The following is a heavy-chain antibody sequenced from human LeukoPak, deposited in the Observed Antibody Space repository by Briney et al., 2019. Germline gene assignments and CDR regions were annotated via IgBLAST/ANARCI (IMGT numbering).Heavy chain of an antibody. V-gene: IGHV3-48*03. Sequence: PGGSLRLSCAASGFTFSSYEMNWVRQAPGKGLEWVSYISSSGSTIYYADSVKGRFTISRDNAKNSLYLQMNSLGAEDTAVYYCARDYGDYELDYWGQGTLVTVSS. J-gene: IGHJ4*02. CDR1: GFTFSSYE. D-gene: IGHD4-17*01. CDR3: ARDYGDYELDY. CDR2: ISSSGSTI.